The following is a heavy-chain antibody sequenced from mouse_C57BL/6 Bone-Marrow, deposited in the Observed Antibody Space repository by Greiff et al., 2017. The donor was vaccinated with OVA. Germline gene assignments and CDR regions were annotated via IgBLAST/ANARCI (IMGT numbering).Heavy chain of an antibody. CDR3: ARDYDYDLYFDY. CDR2: IYPRSGNT. D-gene: IGHD2-4*01. Sequence: VKVVESGAELARPGASVKLSCKASGYTFTSYGISWVKQRTGQGLEWIGEIYPRSGNTYYNEKFKGKATLTAEKSSSTAYMQLSSLTSEDSAVYFCARDYDYDLYFDYWGQGTTLTVSS. J-gene: IGHJ2*01. V-gene: IGHV1-81*01. CDR1: GYTFTSYG.